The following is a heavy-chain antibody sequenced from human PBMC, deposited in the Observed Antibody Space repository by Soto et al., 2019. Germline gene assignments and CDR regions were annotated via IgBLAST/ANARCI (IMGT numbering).Heavy chain of an antibody. CDR3: GRGVTRGPSPPFPP. Sequence: QVQLVQSGAEVKKPGSSVKVSCKPSEDTFSSYSFSWVRQVPGQGFEWMGGFSPIFGAPNYAQNFLDRVTISADKFPSTVYLERGGLNLDDPPVFYWGRGVTRGPSPPFPPGGQEPLVPFPS. J-gene: IGHJ5*02. D-gene: IGHD3-10*01. V-gene: IGHV1-69*13. CDR2: FSPIFGAP. CDR1: EDTFSSYS.